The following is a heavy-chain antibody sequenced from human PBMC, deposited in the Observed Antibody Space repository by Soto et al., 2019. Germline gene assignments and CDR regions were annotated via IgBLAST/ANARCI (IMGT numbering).Heavy chain of an antibody. CDR1: GFTFSSYG. Sequence: GGSLRLSCTASGFTFSSYGMHWVRQAPGKGLEWVAILSFDGSDEQYANSVKGRFTISRDNSKNTLYLQMNSLRAEDTAVYYCAKSYDSSGYWTPAWGQGTLVTVSS. V-gene: IGHV3-30*18. CDR3: AKSYDSSGYWTPA. CDR2: LSFDGSDE. J-gene: IGHJ5*02. D-gene: IGHD3-22*01.